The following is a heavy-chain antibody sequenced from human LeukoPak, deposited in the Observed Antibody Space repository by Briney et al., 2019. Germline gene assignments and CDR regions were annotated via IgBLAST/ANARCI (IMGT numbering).Heavy chain of an antibody. J-gene: IGHJ5*02. Sequence: PGGSLRLSCAASGFSVTNYYMTWVRQAPGKGLDWVSVIYSGGGTYYADSVKGRFTISRDNSKNMSYLQMNSLRAEDTAVYYCARDSSGYYGWFDPWGQGTLVTVSS. V-gene: IGHV3-66*01. CDR1: GFSVTNYY. D-gene: IGHD3-22*01. CDR3: ARDSSGYYGWFDP. CDR2: IYSGGGT.